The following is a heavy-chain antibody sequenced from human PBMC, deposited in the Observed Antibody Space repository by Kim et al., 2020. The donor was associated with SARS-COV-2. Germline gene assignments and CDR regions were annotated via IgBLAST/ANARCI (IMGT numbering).Heavy chain of an antibody. D-gene: IGHD6-13*01. Sequence: DYAVSVKSRITINPDTSKNQFSLQLNSVTPEDTAVYYCARAGRVYNWFDPWGQGTLVTVSS. CDR3: ARAGRVYNWFDP. J-gene: IGHJ5*02. V-gene: IGHV6-1*01.